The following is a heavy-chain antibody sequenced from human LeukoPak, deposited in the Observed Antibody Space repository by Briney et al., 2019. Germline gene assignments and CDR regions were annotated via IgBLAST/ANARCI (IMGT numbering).Heavy chain of an antibody. V-gene: IGHV4-4*09. CDR1: GDSIRSYY. Sequence: SETLSLTCTVSGDSIRSYYWGWIRQPPGRGLEYIGYIYSSGSTSYNPSLKSRVTISVDTSKNQFSLKLSSVTAADTAVYYCARNNGPVLEPWGQGSLVTVSS. D-gene: IGHD1-14*01. J-gene: IGHJ5*02. CDR3: ARNNGPVLEP. CDR2: IYSSGST.